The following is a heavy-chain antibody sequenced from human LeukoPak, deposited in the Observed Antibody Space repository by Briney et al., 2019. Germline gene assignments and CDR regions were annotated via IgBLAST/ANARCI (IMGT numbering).Heavy chain of an antibody. CDR2: IKEDGSEI. J-gene: IGHJ4*02. CDR1: AFTFSSYW. V-gene: IGHV3-7*01. Sequence: GGSLRLSCAASAFTFSSYWMNWVRQAPGKGLEWVANIKEDGSEINYVDSVKGRFTISRDNAKNSLYLQMNSLRVEDTAVYYCARDRGYSSFDYWGQGTLVTVSS. CDR3: ARDRGYSSFDY. D-gene: IGHD4-23*01.